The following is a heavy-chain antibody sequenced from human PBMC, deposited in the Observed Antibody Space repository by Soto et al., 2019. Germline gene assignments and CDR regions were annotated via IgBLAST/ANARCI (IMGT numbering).Heavy chain of an antibody. CDR1: GFTFSSYA. CDR3: AKFYDSSGYYLFYFQH. J-gene: IGHJ1*01. Sequence: PGGSLRLSCAASGFTFSSYAMSWVRQAPGKGLEWVSAISGSGGSTYYADSVKGRFTISRDNSKNTLYLQMNSLRAEDTAVYYCAKFYDSSGYYLFYFQHWGQGTLVTVSS. CDR2: ISGSGGST. D-gene: IGHD3-22*01. V-gene: IGHV3-23*01.